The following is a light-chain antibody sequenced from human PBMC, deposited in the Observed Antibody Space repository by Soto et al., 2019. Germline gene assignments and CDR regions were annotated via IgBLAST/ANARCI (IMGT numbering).Light chain of an antibody. CDR3: QQYKSPPYT. CDR2: DAS. CDR1: QSISTL. Sequence: DIQMTQSLSTLSASVGDRVTITCRASQSISTLLAWYQQKPGKAPKLLIHDASSLENGDPARFSGSGSGTEFTLAISSLQSDDFATYYCQQYKSPPYTFGQGTRLEIK. V-gene: IGKV1-5*01. J-gene: IGKJ2*01.